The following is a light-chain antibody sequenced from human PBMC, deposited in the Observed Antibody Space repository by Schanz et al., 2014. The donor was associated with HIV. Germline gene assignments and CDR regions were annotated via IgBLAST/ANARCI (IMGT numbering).Light chain of an antibody. Sequence: SALTQPASVSGSPGQSITISCTGTSSDVGGYDFVSWFQQYPGKAPKLMIYDVAKRPSGISNRFSGSKSGNTASLTIFGLQADDEADYYCSSFRSNTTWVFGGGTKLTVL. CDR1: SSDVGGYDF. V-gene: IGLV2-14*01. CDR3: SSFRSNTTWV. CDR2: DVA. J-gene: IGLJ3*02.